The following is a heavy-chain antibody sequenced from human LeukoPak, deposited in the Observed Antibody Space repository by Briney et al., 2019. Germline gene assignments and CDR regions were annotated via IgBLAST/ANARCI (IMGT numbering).Heavy chain of an antibody. CDR2: IHENGGTE. V-gene: IGHV3-7*01. Sequence: GGSLRLSCAASGFTVSRYWMSWVRQAPGKGLEWVACIHENGGTEYYVDSVKGRFTISRDNAKNSLYLQMNSLRAEDTAVYYCARDIVVVVAATNYYGMDVWGQGTTVTVSS. CDR3: ARDIVVVVAATNYYGMDV. J-gene: IGHJ6*02. CDR1: GFTVSRYW. D-gene: IGHD2-15*01.